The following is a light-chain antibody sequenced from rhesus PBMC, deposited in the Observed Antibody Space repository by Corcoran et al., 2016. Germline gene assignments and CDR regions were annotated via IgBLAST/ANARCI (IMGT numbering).Light chain of an antibody. Sequence: DIQMSQSPSSLSASVGDRVTITCRASQGISSYLNWYQQKPGKAPKLLIYYANILASGVPSRFSGSGSGTDFTLTSSSLQPEDFATYYCQQGNSNPLTFGGGTKVEIK. V-gene: IGKV1-32*02. CDR3: QQGNSNPLT. CDR1: QGISSY. J-gene: IGKJ4*01. CDR2: YAN.